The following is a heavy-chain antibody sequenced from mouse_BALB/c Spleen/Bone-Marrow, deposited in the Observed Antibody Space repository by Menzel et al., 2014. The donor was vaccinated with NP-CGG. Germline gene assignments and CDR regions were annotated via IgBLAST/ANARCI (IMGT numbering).Heavy chain of an antibody. CDR3: ARRRDYYAMDY. V-gene: IGHV5-6*02. J-gene: IGHJ4*01. CDR2: ISSGGSYT. Sequence: DVKLVESGGDLVKPGGSLKLSWAASGFTFSSYGMSWVRQTPDKRLEWVATISSGGSYTYYPDSVKGRFTISRDNAKNTLYLQMSSLKSEDTAMYYCARRRDYYAMDYWGQGTSVTVSS. CDR1: GFTFSSYG.